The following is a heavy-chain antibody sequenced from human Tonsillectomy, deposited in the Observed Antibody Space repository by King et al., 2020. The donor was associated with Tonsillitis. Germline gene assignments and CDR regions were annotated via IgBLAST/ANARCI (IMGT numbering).Heavy chain of an antibody. V-gene: IGHV3-30*02. D-gene: IGHD3-16*01. CDR3: NVWGYYYGVDV. J-gene: IGHJ6*02. Sequence: VQLVESGGGVVQPGGSLRLSCAASGFTFSSYGMNWVRQAPGKGLDGLAFIRLVGGNEHYADSVKGRFTISRDNSKNTLYVQMNSLRGEDTAVYYCNVWGYYYGVDVWGQGTTVTVSS. CDR2: IRLVGGNE. CDR1: GFTFSSYG.